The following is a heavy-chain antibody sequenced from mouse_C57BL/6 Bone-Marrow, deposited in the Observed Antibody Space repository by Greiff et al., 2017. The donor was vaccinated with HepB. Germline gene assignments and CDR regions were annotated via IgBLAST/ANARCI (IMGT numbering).Heavy chain of an antibody. Sequence: EVQLQQSVAELVRPGASVKLSCTASGFNIKNTYMHWVKQRPGQGLEWIGRIDPANGNTKYAPKFQGKATITADTSSKQAYLQLSSLTSEDTAIYYCARGGYYYGSSHWYFDVWGTGTTVTVSS. V-gene: IGHV14-3*01. J-gene: IGHJ1*03. CDR1: GFNIKNTY. D-gene: IGHD1-1*01. CDR2: IDPANGNT. CDR3: ARGGYYYGSSHWYFDV.